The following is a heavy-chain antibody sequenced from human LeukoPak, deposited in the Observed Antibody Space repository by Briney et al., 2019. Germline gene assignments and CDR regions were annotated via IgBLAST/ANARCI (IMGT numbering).Heavy chain of an antibody. CDR2: IIPIFGTA. D-gene: IGHD1/OR15-1a*01. CDR3: ARDLWNNHRRAFDI. J-gene: IGHJ3*02. CDR1: GYTFISYA. Sequence: GASVKVSCKASGYTFISYAMNWVRQAPGQGLEWMGGIIPIFGTANYAQKFQGRVTITADESTSTAYMELSSLRSEDTAVYYCARDLWNNHRRAFDIWGQGTMVTVSS. V-gene: IGHV1-69*13.